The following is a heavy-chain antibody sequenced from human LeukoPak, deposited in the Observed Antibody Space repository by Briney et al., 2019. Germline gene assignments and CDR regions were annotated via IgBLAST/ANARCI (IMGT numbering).Heavy chain of an antibody. V-gene: IGHV4-59*06. J-gene: IGHJ4*02. CDR2: IYYSGST. Sequence: SETLSLTCTVSGGSISSYYWSWIRQPPGKGLEWIGYIYYSGSTYYNPSLKSRVTISVDTSKNHFSLKLSSVTAADTAVYYCASRVSYYDSSGYSDYWGQGTLVTVSS. D-gene: IGHD3-22*01. CDR3: ASRVSYYDSSGYSDY. CDR1: GGSISSYY.